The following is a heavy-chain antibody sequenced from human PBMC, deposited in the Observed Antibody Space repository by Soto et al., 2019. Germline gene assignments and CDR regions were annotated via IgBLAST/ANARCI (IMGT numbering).Heavy chain of an antibody. CDR3: KIEDTAVYYCTRRRDWTAVDPLDY. D-gene: IGHD3-10*01. CDR1: GASLSSYY. Sequence: SETLSLTCFVSGASLSSYYWSWIRQPPGKGLEWIGYIYYSGSTNYNPSLKSRVTISVDTSKNQFSLKLSSVTTTYLQMNSLKIEDTAVYYCTRRRDWTAVDPLDYWGQGTLVTVSS. CDR2: IYYSGST. V-gene: IGHV4-59*01. J-gene: IGHJ4*02.